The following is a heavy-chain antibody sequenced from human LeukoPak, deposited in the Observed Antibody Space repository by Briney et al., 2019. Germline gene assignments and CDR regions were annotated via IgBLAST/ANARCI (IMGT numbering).Heavy chain of an antibody. D-gene: IGHD4-23*01. CDR2: IIPILGIA. CDR3: ARGGPTTVVTHFDY. CDR1: GGTFISYA. Sequence: SVKVSCKASGGTFISYAISWVRQAPGQGLEWMGRIIPILGIANYAQKFQGRVTITADKSTSTAYMELSSLRSEDTAVYYCARGGPTTVVTHFDYWGQGTLVTVSS. V-gene: IGHV1-69*04. J-gene: IGHJ4*02.